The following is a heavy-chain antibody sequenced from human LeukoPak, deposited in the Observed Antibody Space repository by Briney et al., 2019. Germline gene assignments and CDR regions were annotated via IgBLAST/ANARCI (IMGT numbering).Heavy chain of an antibody. Sequence: SETLSLTCTVSGGSISSGGYYWSWIRQPPGKGLEWIGYIYRSGSTYYNPSLKSRVTISVDRSKNQFSLKLSSVTAADTAVYYCARAEVVLAAAGTMDYWGQGTLVTVSS. J-gene: IGHJ4*02. D-gene: IGHD6-13*01. CDR3: ARAEVVLAAAGTMDY. CDR1: GGSISSGGYY. V-gene: IGHV4-30-2*01. CDR2: IYRSGST.